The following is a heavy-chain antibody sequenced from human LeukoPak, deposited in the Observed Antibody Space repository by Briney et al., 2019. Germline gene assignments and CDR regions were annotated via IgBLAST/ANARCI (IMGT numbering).Heavy chain of an antibody. D-gene: IGHD3-22*01. V-gene: IGHV1-2*02. J-gene: IGHJ4*02. CDR3: ARDYYDSSGSYDC. Sequence: ASVKVSCKASGYTFAVYYIHWVRQAPGQGLEWLGWINPNSGGTNYAQEFQGRITMTRDTSITTVYMEVSRLTSDDTAVYYCARDYYDSSGSYDCWGQGTLVTVSP. CDR2: INPNSGGT. CDR1: GYTFAVYY.